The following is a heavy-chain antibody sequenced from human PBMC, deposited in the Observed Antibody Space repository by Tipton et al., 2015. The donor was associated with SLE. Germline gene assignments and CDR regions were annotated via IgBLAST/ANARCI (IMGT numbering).Heavy chain of an antibody. CDR2: IYYSGST. CDR3: ARDPRGAAAGLFDY. Sequence: TLSLTCTVSGGSISSSSYYWGWIRQPPGKGLEWIGSIYYSGSTYYNPSLKSRVTISVDTSKNQFSLKLSSVTAADTAVYYCARDPRGAAAGLFDYWGQGTLVTVSS. V-gene: IGHV4-39*07. CDR1: GGSISSSSYY. J-gene: IGHJ4*02. D-gene: IGHD6-13*01.